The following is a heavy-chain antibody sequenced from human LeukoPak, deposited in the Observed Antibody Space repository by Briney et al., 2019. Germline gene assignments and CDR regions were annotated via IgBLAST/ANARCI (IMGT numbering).Heavy chain of an antibody. Sequence: PSETLSLTCTVSGGSISSYYWSWIRQPPGKGLEWIGYIYYSGSTNYNPSLKSRVTISVDTSKNQSSLKLSSVTAADTAVYYCARAVSPNYYYYMDVWGKGTTVTVSS. CDR2: IYYSGST. V-gene: IGHV4-59*01. J-gene: IGHJ6*03. CDR1: GGSISSYY. CDR3: ARAVSPNYYYYMDV.